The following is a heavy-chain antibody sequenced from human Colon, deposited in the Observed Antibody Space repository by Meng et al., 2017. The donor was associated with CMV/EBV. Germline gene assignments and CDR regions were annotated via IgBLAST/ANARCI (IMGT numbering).Heavy chain of an antibody. V-gene: IGHV6-1*01. J-gene: IGHJ4*02. CDR2: TYYRSKWYN. Sequence: QVPLQPSGPGLVMPSXXLSLPCAISGDSVSSNSAAWNWIRQSPSRGLEWLGRTYYRSKWYNDYAVSVKSRITINPDTSKNQFSLQLNSVTPEDTAVYYCARVAVGISSFDYWGPGTPVSVSS. CDR1: GDSVSSNSAA. CDR3: ARVAVGISSFDY. D-gene: IGHD1-26*01.